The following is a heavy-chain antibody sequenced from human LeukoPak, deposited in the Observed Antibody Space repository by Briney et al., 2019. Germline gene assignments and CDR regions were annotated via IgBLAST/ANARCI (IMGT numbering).Heavy chain of an antibody. D-gene: IGHD3-10*01. V-gene: IGHV4-59*08. Sequence: SETLSLTCTVSGGSISTYYWSWIRHPPGKGLEWIGYIYYSGSTNYNPSLKSRVTISVDTSKNQFSLKLSSVTAADTAVYYCARHGIIGMYYGSGSAYGMDVWGQGTTVTVSS. CDR3: ARHGIIGMYYGSGSAYGMDV. CDR1: GGSISTYY. J-gene: IGHJ6*02. CDR2: IYYSGST.